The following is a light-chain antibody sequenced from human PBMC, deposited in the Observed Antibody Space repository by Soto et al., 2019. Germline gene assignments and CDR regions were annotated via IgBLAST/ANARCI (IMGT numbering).Light chain of an antibody. V-gene: IGKV3-11*01. Sequence: EIVLTQSPDTLSLSPGERATLSCRASQSVGSSLAWYQQKPGQAPRLLIHDTSSRATGIPASFSGSGSGTDFTLTISSLEPEDFAVYYCQHRSNWPPQVTFGPGTKVDIK. CDR3: QHRSNWPPQVT. CDR1: QSVGSS. CDR2: DTS. J-gene: IGKJ3*01.